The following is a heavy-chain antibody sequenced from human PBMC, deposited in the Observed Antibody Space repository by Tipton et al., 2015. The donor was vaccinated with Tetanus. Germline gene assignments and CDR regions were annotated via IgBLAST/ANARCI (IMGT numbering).Heavy chain of an antibody. V-gene: IGHV4-4*07. CDR2: INTSGSS. CDR1: GGSISSYY. Sequence: GLVKPSETLSLICTVSGGSISSYYWSWIRQSAAMGLEWIGRINTSGSSDYNPSLKGRVTMSIDTSGNRFSLDLTSVTAADTAIYYCAGVTAQRTELYFEHWGQGTQVTVSS. J-gene: IGHJ1*01. CDR3: AGVTAQRTELYFEH. D-gene: IGHD2-8*02.